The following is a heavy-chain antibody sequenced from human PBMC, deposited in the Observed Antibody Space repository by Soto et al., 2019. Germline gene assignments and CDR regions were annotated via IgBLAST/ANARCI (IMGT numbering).Heavy chain of an antibody. CDR2: TSYDGSNK. CDR3: ARWGTTGGLDF. V-gene: IGHV3-30*19. D-gene: IGHD3-16*01. Sequence: QVQLVESGGGVVQPGTSLRLSCVGYGFTFRSYVIHWVRQAPGKGLEWVALTSYDGSNKYYDDSVKGRFTISRDNSRNAVELRMDKPGLEATALYYCARWGTTGGLDFGGQGTLVSVSS. J-gene: IGHJ4*02. CDR1: GFTFRSYV.